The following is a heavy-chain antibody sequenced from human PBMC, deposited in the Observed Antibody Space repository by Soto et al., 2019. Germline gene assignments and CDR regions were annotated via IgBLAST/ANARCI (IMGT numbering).Heavy chain of an antibody. CDR1: GYTFTSYA. D-gene: IGHD3-3*01. Sequence: SCKASGYTFTSYAMHWVRQAPGQRLEWMGWINAGNGNTKYSQRFQGRVTITRDTSASTAYMELSSLRSEDTAVYYCARDRAITIFGVVTVDAFDIWGQGTMVTVSS. V-gene: IGHV1-3*01. J-gene: IGHJ3*02. CDR2: INAGNGNT. CDR3: ARDRAITIFGVVTVDAFDI.